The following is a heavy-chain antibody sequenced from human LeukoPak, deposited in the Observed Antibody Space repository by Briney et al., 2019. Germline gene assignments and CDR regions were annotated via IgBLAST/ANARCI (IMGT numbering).Heavy chain of an antibody. CDR2: ISGGGHST. D-gene: IGHD3-3*01. Sequence: GALRLSCAASGFTFSSYAMSWVRQAPGKGLEWVSVISGGGHSTYYADSVKGRFTISRDNSKNTLYMQMNSLRAEDTAVYYCAKHGDPIWSGYAHYFDYWGQGTLVTVSS. J-gene: IGHJ4*02. V-gene: IGHV3-23*01. CDR1: GFTFSSYA. CDR3: AKHGDPIWSGYAHYFDY.